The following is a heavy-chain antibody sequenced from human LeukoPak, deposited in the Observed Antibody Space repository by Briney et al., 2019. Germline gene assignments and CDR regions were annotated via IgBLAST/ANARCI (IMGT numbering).Heavy chain of an antibody. CDR3: ARECSSGYYYVY. CDR1: GDTFTGYY. CDR2: INPNSGGT. J-gene: IGHJ4*02. Sequence: ASVKVSCKASGDTFTGYYMHWVRQAPGQGLEWMGRINPNSGGTNYAQKFQGSVTMTTDTSISTAYMELSRLRSDDTAVYYCARECSSGYYYVYWGQGTLVTVSS. V-gene: IGHV1-2*06. D-gene: IGHD3-22*01.